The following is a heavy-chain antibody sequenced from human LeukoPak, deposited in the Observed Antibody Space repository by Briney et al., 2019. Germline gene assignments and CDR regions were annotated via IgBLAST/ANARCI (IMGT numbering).Heavy chain of an antibody. CDR2: IYSGGST. CDR3: AAINLITLVRGVMSHPYMDV. Sequence: GGSLRLSCAASGLTVSSNYMSWVRQAPGKGLEWVSVIYSGGSTFYADSVKGRFTISRDNSKNTLYLQMNSLRAEDTAVYYCAAINLITLVRGVMSHPYMDVWGKGTTVTVSS. CDR1: GLTVSSNY. J-gene: IGHJ6*04. D-gene: IGHD3-10*01. V-gene: IGHV3-66*02.